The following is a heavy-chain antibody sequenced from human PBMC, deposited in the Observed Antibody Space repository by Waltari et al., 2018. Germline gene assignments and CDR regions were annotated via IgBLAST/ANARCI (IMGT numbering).Heavy chain of an antibody. CDR3: ARGAFGGVIAPIDY. J-gene: IGHJ4*02. V-gene: IGHV4-59*01. Sequence: QVQLQESGPGLVKPSETLSLTCTVSGGSISSYYWSWIRQPPGKGLEWIGYIYYSGSTYYCPSFKSRVTISVNTSKNQFSLKLSSVTAADTAVYYCARGAFGGVIAPIDYWGQGTLVTVSS. CDR1: GGSISSYY. D-gene: IGHD3-16*02. CDR2: IYYSGST.